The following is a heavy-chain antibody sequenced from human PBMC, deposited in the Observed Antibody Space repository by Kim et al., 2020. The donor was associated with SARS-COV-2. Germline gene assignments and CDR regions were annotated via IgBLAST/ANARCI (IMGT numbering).Heavy chain of an antibody. Sequence: ASVKVSCKASGYTFTSYTLHWVRQAPGQGLEWMGWINVGYGNTRYSQKFQGRVTITRDTSASTAYMELSSLRSEDTAVYYCARDGTTRNGGDYSDFRGQG. CDR2: INVGYGNT. CDR3: ARDGTTRNGGDYSDF. D-gene: IGHD1-1*01. J-gene: IGHJ4*02. V-gene: IGHV1-3*01. CDR1: GYTFTSYT.